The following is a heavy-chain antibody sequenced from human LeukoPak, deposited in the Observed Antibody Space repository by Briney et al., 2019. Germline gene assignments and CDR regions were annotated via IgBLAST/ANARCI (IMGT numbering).Heavy chain of an antibody. CDR1: GYTFTSYG. V-gene: IGHV1-18*01. CDR2: IGAYNGNT. J-gene: IGHJ6*03. D-gene: IGHD2-8*01. CDR3: ARESYVLMVYAIREDYYYYYMDV. Sequence: ASVKVSCKASGYTFTSYGISWVRQASGQGLEWMGWIGAYNGNTNYAQKLQGRVTMTTDTSTSTAYMELRSLRSDDTAVYYCARESYVLMVYAIREDYYYYYMDVWGKGTTVTVSS.